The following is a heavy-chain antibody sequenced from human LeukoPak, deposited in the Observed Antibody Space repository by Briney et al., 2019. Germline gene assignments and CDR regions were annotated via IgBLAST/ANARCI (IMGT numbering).Heavy chain of an antibody. CDR2: ISSNNGYI. Sequence: GGSLRLSCAASGFSFSSYRMNWVRQAPGKGLEWVASISSNNGYIYYADAVKGRFTISRDNGENSLHLQMNSLRAEDAAVYYCARDLGTRKSIAFADWGQGTLVTVSS. J-gene: IGHJ4*02. CDR1: GFSFSSYR. V-gene: IGHV3-21*01. D-gene: IGHD6-6*01. CDR3: ARDLGTRKSIAFAD.